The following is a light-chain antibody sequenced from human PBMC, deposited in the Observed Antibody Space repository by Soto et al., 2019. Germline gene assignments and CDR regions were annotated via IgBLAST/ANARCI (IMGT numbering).Light chain of an antibody. CDR2: DNN. CDR1: SSDVGGYNF. J-gene: IGLJ2*01. Sequence: QSALTQPASVSGSPGQSITISCTGTSSDVGGYNFVSWYQQLPGTAPKLLIYDNNKRPSGIPDRFSGSKSGTSATLGITGLQTGDEADYYCGTWDGSLSAGVFGGGTKLTVL. CDR3: GTWDGSLSAGV. V-gene: IGLV1-51*01.